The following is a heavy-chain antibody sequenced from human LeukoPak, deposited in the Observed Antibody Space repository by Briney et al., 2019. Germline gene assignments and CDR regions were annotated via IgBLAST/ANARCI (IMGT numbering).Heavy chain of an antibody. CDR1: GGSISSYY. CDR2: IYTSGTP. Sequence: SETLSLTCTVSGGSISSYYWSWIRQPPGKGLEYIGHIYTSGTPNYNPSLKSRVTISLDTSKNQFSLKLSSVTAANTAVYYCARRAVGGTSFDSWGQGTLVTVSS. V-gene: IGHV4-4*09. D-gene: IGHD1-26*01. CDR3: ARRAVGGTSFDS. J-gene: IGHJ4*02.